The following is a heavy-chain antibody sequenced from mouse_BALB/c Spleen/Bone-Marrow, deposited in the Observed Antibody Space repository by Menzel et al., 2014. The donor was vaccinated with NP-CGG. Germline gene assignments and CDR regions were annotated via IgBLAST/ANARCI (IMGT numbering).Heavy chain of an antibody. V-gene: IGHV14-3*02. CDR3: ARSPGEVNY. J-gene: IGHJ3*01. CDR2: IYPANGNT. CDR1: GFNIIYAY. Sequence: EVQLQQSGAELVKPGASVKLSCTASGFNIIYAYIHWVKRRPEQGLEWIGRIYPANGNTNYDPKFQGKATMTADTSSNTAYLHLNSLTSEDTAVYYCARSPGEVNYWGQGTLVTVSA. D-gene: IGHD1-3*01.